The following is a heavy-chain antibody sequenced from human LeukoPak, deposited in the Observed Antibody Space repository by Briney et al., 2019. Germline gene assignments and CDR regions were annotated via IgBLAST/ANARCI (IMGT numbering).Heavy chain of an antibody. Sequence: GGSLRLSCAAPGFTFSSYAMSWVRQAPGKGLEWASAISGSGGSTYYADSVKGRFTISRDNSKNTLYLQMNSLRAEDTAVYYCASSRAVVQGVTSPFDYWGQGTLVTVSS. CDR2: ISGSGGST. CDR1: GFTFSSYA. D-gene: IGHD3-10*01. CDR3: ASSRAVVQGVTSPFDY. V-gene: IGHV3-23*01. J-gene: IGHJ4*02.